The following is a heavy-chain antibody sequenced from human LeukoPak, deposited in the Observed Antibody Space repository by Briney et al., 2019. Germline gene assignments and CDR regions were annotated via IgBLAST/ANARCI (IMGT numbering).Heavy chain of an antibody. CDR1: GYTFTGYY. J-gene: IGHJ6*02. V-gene: IGHV1-2*02. D-gene: IGHD4-17*01. CDR3: ARDDYGPYYYYYGMDV. Sequence: GASVKVSCKASGYTFTGYYMHWVRQAPGQGLEWMGWINPNSGGTNYAQKFQGRVTMTRDTSISTAYMELSRLRSDDTAVYYCARDDYGPYYYYYGMDVWGQGTTVTVSS. CDR2: INPNSGGT.